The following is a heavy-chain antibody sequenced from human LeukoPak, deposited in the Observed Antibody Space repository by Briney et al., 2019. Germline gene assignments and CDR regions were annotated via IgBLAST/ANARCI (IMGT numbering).Heavy chain of an antibody. Sequence: PGGSLRLSCAASGFTFSSHSMNWVRQAPGKGLEWVSYISSSSSTIYYADSVKGRFTISRDNAKNSLYLQMNSLRDEDTAVYYCARGVALGGLRYFDWFDYWGQGTLVTVSS. CDR3: ARGVALGGLRYFDWFDY. V-gene: IGHV3-48*02. D-gene: IGHD3-9*01. J-gene: IGHJ4*02. CDR1: GFTFSSHS. CDR2: ISSSSSTI.